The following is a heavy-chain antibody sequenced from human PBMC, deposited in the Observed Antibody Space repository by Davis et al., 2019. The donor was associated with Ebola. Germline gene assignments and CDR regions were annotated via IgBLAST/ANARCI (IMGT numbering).Heavy chain of an antibody. Sequence: GGSLRLSCAAPGFTFSSYDMHWVRQATGKGLEWVSAIGTAGDTYYPGSVKGRFTISRENAKNSLYIKMNSLRAGDTAVYYCARVRGTGDPDYWGQGTLVTVSS. V-gene: IGHV3-13*01. D-gene: IGHD7-27*01. CDR2: IGTAGDT. J-gene: IGHJ4*02. CDR1: GFTFSSYD. CDR3: ARVRGTGDPDY.